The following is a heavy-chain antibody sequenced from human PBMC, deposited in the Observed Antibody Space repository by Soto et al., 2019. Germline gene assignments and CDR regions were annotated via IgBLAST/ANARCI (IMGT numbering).Heavy chain of an antibody. CDR2: IKSQSDGGAT. Sequence: GGSLRLSCAASGFLFSNAWMRWVRQAPRKGLEWVARIKSQSDGGATEYAAVVTGRFTISRDDSNTAVYLQMNNLKPDDTAIYYCTRGPRADSSGTGAHWGQGTPVTVSS. D-gene: IGHD1-26*01. V-gene: IGHV3-15*05. CDR1: GFLFSNAW. CDR3: TRGPRADSSGTGAH. J-gene: IGHJ4*02.